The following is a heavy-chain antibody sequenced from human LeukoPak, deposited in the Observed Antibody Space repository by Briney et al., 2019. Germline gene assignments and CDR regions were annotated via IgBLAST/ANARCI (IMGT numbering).Heavy chain of an antibody. D-gene: IGHD3-9*01. J-gene: IGHJ4*02. CDR1: GFTFSSYG. CDR3: AKDSLTGHTNRPSYFDY. CDR2: ISYDGSNK. Sequence: GGSLRLSCAASGFTFSSYGMHWVRQAPGKGLEWVAVISYDGSNKYYADSVKGRFTIFRDNSKNTLYLQMNSLRAEDTAVYYCAKDSLTGHTNRPSYFDYWGQGTLVTVSS. V-gene: IGHV3-30*18.